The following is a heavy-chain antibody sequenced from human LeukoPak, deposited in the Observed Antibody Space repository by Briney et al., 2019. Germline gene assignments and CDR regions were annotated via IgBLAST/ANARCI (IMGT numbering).Heavy chain of an antibody. CDR1: GFTFDDYA. CDR3: AKDIFVVATAHGDAFDI. V-gene: IGHV3-9*01. CDR2: ISWNSGSI. Sequence: GRSLRLSCAASGFTFDDYAMHWVRQAPGKGLEWVSGISWNSGSIGYADSVKGRFTISRDNAKNSLYLQMNSLRAEDTALYYCAKDIFVVATAHGDAFDIWGQGTMVTVSS. D-gene: IGHD2-21*02. J-gene: IGHJ3*02.